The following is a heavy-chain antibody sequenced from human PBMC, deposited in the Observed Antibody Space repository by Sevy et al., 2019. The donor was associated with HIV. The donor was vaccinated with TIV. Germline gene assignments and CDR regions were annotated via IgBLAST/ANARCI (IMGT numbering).Heavy chain of an antibody. CDR2: IYSDGRT. CDR3: AREDIVLGEDNYYGIDV. D-gene: IGHD2-15*01. J-gene: IGHJ6*02. CDR1: GLSVSDNY. Sequence: GGSLRLSCAASGLSVSDNYMNWVRQAPGKGLELVSVIYSDGRTYYAYSVQGRFTISRDNSKNTLYLQMNSLRAEDTAVYYCAREDIVLGEDNYYGIDVWGQGTTVTVSS. V-gene: IGHV3-53*01.